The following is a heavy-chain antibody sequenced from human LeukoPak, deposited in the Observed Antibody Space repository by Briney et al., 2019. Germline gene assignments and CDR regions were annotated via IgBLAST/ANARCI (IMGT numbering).Heavy chain of an antibody. J-gene: IGHJ1*01. CDR3: ARGEVGKLYGLGGDFQH. V-gene: IGHV7-4-1*02. Sequence: ASVKVSCKASGYTFTGYYMHWVRQAPGQGLEWMGWINTNTGNPTYAQGFTGRFVFSLDTSVSTAYLQISSLKAEDTAVYYCARGEVGKLYGLGGDFQHWGQGTLVTVSS. CDR1: GYTFTGYY. D-gene: IGHD2-8*01. CDR2: INTNTGNP.